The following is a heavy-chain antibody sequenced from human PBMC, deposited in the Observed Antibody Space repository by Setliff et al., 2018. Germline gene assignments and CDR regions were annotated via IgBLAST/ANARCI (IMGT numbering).Heavy chain of an antibody. CDR1: GGSVSNSGFF. Sequence: SETLSLTCTVSGGSVSNSGFFWGWLRQAPGKGLEWIGNIYDSGSSNYNASLKSRLIITRDTSKNQISLKLSSVTAADTAVYYCARPSLGIGGGSRFDNWGQGTRVTVSS. J-gene: IGHJ4*02. V-gene: IGHV4-39*01. CDR3: ARPSLGIGGGSRFDN. D-gene: IGHD3-10*01. CDR2: IYDSGSS.